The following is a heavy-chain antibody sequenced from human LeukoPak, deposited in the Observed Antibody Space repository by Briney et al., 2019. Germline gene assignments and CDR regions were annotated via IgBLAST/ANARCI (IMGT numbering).Heavy chain of an antibody. J-gene: IGHJ4*02. D-gene: IGHD2-15*01. CDR1: GYSFTTSW. Sequence: GESLKISCNGSGYSFTTSWIGWVRQMPGKGLEWMGIIYPGDSDTRYNPSFQGQVTISADKSISTAYLQWSGLKASDTATYYCARLGYCRASMCYSVDYWGQGTLVTVSS. V-gene: IGHV5-51*01. CDR2: IYPGDSDT. CDR3: ARLGYCRASMCYSVDY.